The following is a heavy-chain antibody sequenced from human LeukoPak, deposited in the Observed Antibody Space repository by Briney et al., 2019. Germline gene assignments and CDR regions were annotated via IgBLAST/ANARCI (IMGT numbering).Heavy chain of an antibody. Sequence: AAVNVSCKASGYMFTTYDITWVRQAPGQGLDGMGWISAYKGNTKHAQKLQGRVIMTTDTSTSTAYMELRSLRSDDTAVYYCARVGSEHWVSSEYYFDSWGQGTQVTVSS. CDR3: ARVGSEHWVSSEYYFDS. D-gene: IGHD7-27*01. CDR1: GYMFTTYD. CDR2: ISAYKGNT. J-gene: IGHJ4*02. V-gene: IGHV1-18*01.